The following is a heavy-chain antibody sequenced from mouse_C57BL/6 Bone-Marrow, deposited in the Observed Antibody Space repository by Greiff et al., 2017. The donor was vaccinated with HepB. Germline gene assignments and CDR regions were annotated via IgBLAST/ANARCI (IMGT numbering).Heavy chain of an antibody. CDR3: AREVYSNYDYFDY. D-gene: IGHD2-5*01. J-gene: IGHJ2*01. CDR1: GYSFTGYF. CDR2: INPYNGDT. Sequence: EVQLQQSGPELVKPGASVKISCKASGYSFTGYFMHWVMQSHGKSLEWIGRINPYNGDTFYNQKFKGKATLTVDKSSSTAYLELRSLTSEDSAVYYYAREVYSNYDYFDYWGQGTTLTVSS. V-gene: IGHV1-20*01.